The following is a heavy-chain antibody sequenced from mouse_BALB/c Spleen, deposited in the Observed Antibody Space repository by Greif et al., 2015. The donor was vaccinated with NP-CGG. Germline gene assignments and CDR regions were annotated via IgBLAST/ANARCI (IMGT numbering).Heavy chain of an antibody. CDR2: IHPSSGNT. D-gene: IGHD2-4*01. Sequence: QVQLQQSGSVLVRPGASVKLSCKASGYTFTSSWMHWAKQRPGQGLEWIGEIHPSSGNTNYNEMFKGKATLTVDTSSSIAYVDLSSLTSEDSAVYYCSKSGDYDNSFDYWGQGTTLTVSS. CDR3: SKSGDYDNSFDY. V-gene: IGHV1S130*01. CDR1: GYTFTSSW. J-gene: IGHJ2*01.